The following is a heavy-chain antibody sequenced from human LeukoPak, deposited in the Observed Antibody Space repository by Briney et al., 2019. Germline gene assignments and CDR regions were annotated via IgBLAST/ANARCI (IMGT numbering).Heavy chain of an antibody. J-gene: IGHJ4*02. CDR2: IKHDGSEK. Sequence: GGSLRLSCAASGFTFSNYWMSWVRQAPGIGLEWVANIKHDGSEKYYVDSVKGRFTISRDNAKNSLYLQMNRLRAEDTAVYYCARDESYSSDYWGQGTLVTVSS. CDR1: GFTFSNYW. D-gene: IGHD6-13*01. CDR3: ARDESYSSDY. V-gene: IGHV3-7*05.